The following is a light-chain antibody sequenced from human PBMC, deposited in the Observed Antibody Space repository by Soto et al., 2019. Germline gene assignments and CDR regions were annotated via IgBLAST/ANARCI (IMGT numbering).Light chain of an antibody. CDR2: GAS. Sequence: EMVMTQSPATVSASPGERATLSCRASQSISTNLAWYQQKPGQAPRLLIFGASNRATAVPARFTASGSGTEFTLTIGSLQSEDFAFYYCQQYNTWPPLTFGGGTKVEI. CDR3: QQYNTWPPLT. V-gene: IGKV3-15*01. CDR1: QSISTN. J-gene: IGKJ4*01.